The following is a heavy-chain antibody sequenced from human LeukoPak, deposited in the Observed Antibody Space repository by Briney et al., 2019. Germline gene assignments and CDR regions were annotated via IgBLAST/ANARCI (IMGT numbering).Heavy chain of an antibody. D-gene: IGHD6-19*01. Sequence: SVKFSCKASGGTFSSCAISWVRQAPGQWLEWMGGISPICGTANYAQKFQGRVTITADESTSTAYMELSSLRSEDTAVYYCARGAVARYYYYYGMDVWGQGTTVTVSS. CDR3: ARGAVARYYYYYGMDV. CDR2: ISPICGTA. V-gene: IGHV1-69*13. J-gene: IGHJ6*02. CDR1: GGTFSSCA.